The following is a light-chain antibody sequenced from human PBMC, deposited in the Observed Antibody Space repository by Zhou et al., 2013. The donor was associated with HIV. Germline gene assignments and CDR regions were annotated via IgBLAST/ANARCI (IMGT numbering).Light chain of an antibody. CDR3: QKYNSDPWT. CDR1: QSVSSSY. V-gene: IGKV3D-7*01. Sequence: PGERVTLSCRASQSVSSSYLTWYQQKPGQAPRLLIYGASSRATSIPARFSGSGSGTDFTLTISSLQPEDVATYYCQKYNSDPWTFGQGTKVEIK. J-gene: IGKJ1*01. CDR2: GAS.